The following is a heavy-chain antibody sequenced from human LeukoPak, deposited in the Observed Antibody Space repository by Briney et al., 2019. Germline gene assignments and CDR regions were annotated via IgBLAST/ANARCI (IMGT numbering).Heavy chain of an antibody. V-gene: IGHV4-39*01. CDR1: GGSIRSSYYY. CDR2: IYDSGST. D-gene: IGHD6-19*01. Sequence: PSETLSLTCTVSGGSIRSSYYYWGWIRQPPGKGPEWIGSIYDSGSTYYNPSLKSRVTISVDTSKNQFSLKLSSVTAADTAVYYCATSSSGWYYFDYWGQGTLVTVSS. CDR3: ATSSSGWYYFDY. J-gene: IGHJ4*02.